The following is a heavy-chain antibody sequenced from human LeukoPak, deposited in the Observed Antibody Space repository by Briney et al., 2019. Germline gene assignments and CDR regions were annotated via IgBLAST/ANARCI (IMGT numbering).Heavy chain of an antibody. J-gene: IGHJ5*02. V-gene: IGHV4-39*01. CDR1: GGSISSIGYY. CDR3: ARHTFPYSYANWFDP. Sequence: SETLSLTCTVSGGSISSIGYYWRSIRQPPGKVLEWYGNIYYSASTYYTPSLKSRVTISVDTSKTQFSLKLSSVTAADTAVYYCARHTFPYSYANWFDPWGQGTLVTVSS. D-gene: IGHD1-26*01. CDR2: IYYSAST.